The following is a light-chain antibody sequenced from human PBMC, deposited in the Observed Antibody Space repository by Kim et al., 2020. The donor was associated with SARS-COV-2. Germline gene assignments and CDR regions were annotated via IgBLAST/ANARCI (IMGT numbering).Light chain of an antibody. Sequence: GDRVTITCRASQHISNYLAWYQQKPGKVPKLLIFAASILQSGVPSRFSGGGSGTDFTLTISSLQPEDFATYYCQKYKSAPITFGQGTRLEIK. V-gene: IGKV1-27*01. CDR2: AAS. J-gene: IGKJ5*01. CDR3: QKYKSAPIT. CDR1: QHISNY.